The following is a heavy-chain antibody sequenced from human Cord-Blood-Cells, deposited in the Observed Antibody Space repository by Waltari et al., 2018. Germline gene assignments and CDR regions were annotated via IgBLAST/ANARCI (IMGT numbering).Heavy chain of an antibody. J-gene: IGHJ3*02. V-gene: IGHV3-21*01. CDR2: ISSSSSYI. Sequence: EVQLVESGGGLVKPGGSLRLSCAASGFTFSSYSMNWVRQAPGKGLEWVSSISSSSSYIYYADSVKGRFTISRDNAKNSLYLQMNSLRAEDTAVYYCANSDWDGDAFDIWGQGTMVTVSS. D-gene: IGHD3-9*01. CDR3: ANSDWDGDAFDI. CDR1: GFTFSSYS.